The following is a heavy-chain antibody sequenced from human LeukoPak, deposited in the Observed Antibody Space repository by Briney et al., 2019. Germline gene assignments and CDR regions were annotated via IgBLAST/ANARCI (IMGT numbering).Heavy chain of an antibody. CDR2: ISYDGSNK. Sequence: GSLRLSCAASGFTFSSYGMHWVRQAPGKGLEWVAVISYDGSNKYYADSVKGRFTISRDNSKNTLYLQMNSLRAVDTAVYFCGRSMDVWGQGTTVTVS. V-gene: IGHV3-30*03. J-gene: IGHJ6*02. CDR3: GRSMDV. CDR1: GFTFSSYG.